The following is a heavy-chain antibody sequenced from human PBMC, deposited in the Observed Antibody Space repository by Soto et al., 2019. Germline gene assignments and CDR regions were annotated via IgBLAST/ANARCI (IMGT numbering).Heavy chain of an antibody. V-gene: IGHV3-30*14. CDR2: ISYDGHEI. CDR3: VSRIPSWVFDY. J-gene: IGHJ4*01. CDR1: GLTFNMYA. D-gene: IGHD2-21*01. Sequence: PGGSLRLSCAASGLTFNMYAFHWVRQAPGKGLEWLSVISYDGHEIHYADSVKGRFTISRDKSENTLYLQMNSLRDEDTGVYFCVSRIPSWVFDYWGLGTLVTVSS.